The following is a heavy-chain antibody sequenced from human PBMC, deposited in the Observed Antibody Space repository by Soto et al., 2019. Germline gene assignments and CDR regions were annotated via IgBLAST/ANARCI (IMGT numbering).Heavy chain of an antibody. CDR1: GGTFSSYA. J-gene: IGHJ4*02. V-gene: IGHV1-69*01. CDR2: IIPIFGTA. Sequence: QVQLVQSGAEVKKPGSSVKVSCKASGGTFSSYAISWVRQAPGQGLEWMGGIIPIFGTANYAQKLQGRVTITADESTSTAYMELSSLRSEDTAVYDCARAHSLRDCWSGHYFDYWGQGTLVTVSS. CDR3: ARAHSLRDCWSGHYFDY. D-gene: IGHD3-3*01.